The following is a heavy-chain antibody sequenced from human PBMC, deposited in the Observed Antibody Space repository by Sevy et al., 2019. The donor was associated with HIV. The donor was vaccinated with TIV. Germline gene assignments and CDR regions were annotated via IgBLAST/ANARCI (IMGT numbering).Heavy chain of an antibody. J-gene: IGHJ4*01. CDR1: GFTVSNYA. V-gene: IGHV3-23*01. D-gene: IGHD1-26*01. Sequence: GSLRLSCAASGFTVSNYAMNWVRQAPGQGLEWVSLIRPGGGTYYADSVKGRFAISRDNSKNTLFLQMNSLTAEDTAVYYCARGQRGDRGTLYYFDFWGQGNLVTVSS. CDR3: ARGQRGDRGTLYYFDF. CDR2: IRPGGGT.